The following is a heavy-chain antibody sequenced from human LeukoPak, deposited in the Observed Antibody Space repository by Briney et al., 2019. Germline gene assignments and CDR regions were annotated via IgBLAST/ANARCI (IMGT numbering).Heavy chain of an antibody. CDR3: AREQYYYDGSGFTNWYLDL. J-gene: IGHJ2*01. CDR2: MYHSGST. CDR1: GGSISSYY. D-gene: IGHD3-22*01. Sequence: PPETLSLTCTVSGGSISSYYWSWIRQPPGKGLEWIGSMYHSGSTNYNPSLKSRVTVSVDTSKNQFSLRLSAVAAADTAEYYCAREQYYYDGSGFTNWYLDLWGRGTLVTVSS. V-gene: IGHV4-59*01.